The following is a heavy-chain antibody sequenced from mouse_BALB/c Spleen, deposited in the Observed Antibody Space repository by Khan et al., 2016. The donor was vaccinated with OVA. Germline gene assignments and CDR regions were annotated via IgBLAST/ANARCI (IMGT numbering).Heavy chain of an antibody. J-gene: IGHJ2*01. CDR2: TNPTNGRT. Sequence: VQLQQSGAELVKAGASVKMSCKASGYTFTSYWMHWVKQRLGQGLEWFAETNPTNGRTYYNEKFKSKATLTVDKSSSTAYMLLRGPTFADSAVYYCARIKKIVATYFDYWGQGTTLTVSS. V-gene: IGHV1S81*02. CDR3: ARIKKIVATYFDY. D-gene: IGHD1-1*01. CDR1: GYTFTSYW.